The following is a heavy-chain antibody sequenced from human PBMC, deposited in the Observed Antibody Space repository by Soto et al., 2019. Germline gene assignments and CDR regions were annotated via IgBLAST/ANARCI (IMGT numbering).Heavy chain of an antibody. CDR1: GASISSDYW. J-gene: IGHJ4*02. D-gene: IGHD5-18*01. CDR3: ASKPNSLYYFDF. Sequence: QVQLQESGPGLVKPSDTLSLTCGVSGASISSDYWWVWIRQPPGKGLEWVGYNFSTGHTVYNPSLKSRVSMSVDTSNNQFSLRLNSVTALDTAVYFCASKPNSLYYFDFWGQGTLVAVSS. V-gene: IGHV4-28*01. CDR2: NFSTGHT.